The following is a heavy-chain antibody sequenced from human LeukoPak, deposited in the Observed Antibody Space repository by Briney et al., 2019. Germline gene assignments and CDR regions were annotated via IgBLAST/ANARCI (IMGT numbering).Heavy chain of an antibody. J-gene: IGHJ4*02. V-gene: IGHV4-34*01. Sequence: SETLSLTCTVYGGSFSGYYWSWIRQPPGKGLEWIGEINHSGSTNYNPSLKSRVTISVDTSKNQFSLKLSSVTAADTAVYYCARNFPGYYYDSSGYYNAAYFDYWGQGTLVTVSS. CDR1: GGSFSGYY. CDR3: ARNFPGYYYDSSGYYNAAYFDY. D-gene: IGHD3-22*01. CDR2: INHSGST.